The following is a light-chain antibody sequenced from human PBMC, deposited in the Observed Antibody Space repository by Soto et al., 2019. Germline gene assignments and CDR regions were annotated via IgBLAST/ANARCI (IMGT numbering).Light chain of an antibody. CDR1: SSDIGAYNY. CDR3: SSLAGSYNLV. V-gene: IGLV2-11*01. Sequence: ALTQPRSVSGSPGQAVTISCTGTSSDIGAYNYVFWYQQYPGKSPKLIIYDVFKRPSGVPARFSASKSGNTASLTITGLQTEDEADYHCSSLAGSYNLVFGGGTKVTVL. CDR2: DVF. J-gene: IGLJ3*02.